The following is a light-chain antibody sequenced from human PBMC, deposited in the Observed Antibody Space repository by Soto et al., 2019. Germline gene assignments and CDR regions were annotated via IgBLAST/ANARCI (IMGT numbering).Light chain of an antibody. CDR2: EVN. CDR1: STDGGGYNY. Sequence: QSVLAQPSSVSGSPGQSITISCTGTSTDGGGYNYVSWYQHHPGKGPKLIIYEVNNRPSGVSDRFSGSKSGNKASLTISNLEAEDESDYYCGSYTSTDTPFVFGTGTKVTVL. V-gene: IGLV2-14*01. CDR3: GSYTSTDTPFV. J-gene: IGLJ1*01.